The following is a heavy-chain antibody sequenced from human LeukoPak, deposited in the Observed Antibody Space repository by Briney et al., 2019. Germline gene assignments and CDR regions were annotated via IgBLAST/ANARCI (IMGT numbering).Heavy chain of an antibody. Sequence: PGGSLRLSCAASGFTVSSNYMSWVRQAPGKGLEWVAVIYSVGSTSYADSVKGRFTISRDNSKNTLFLQMNSLRAEDTAVYYCARRPAGTHYYYGMDVWGQGTTVTVSS. CDR1: GFTVSSNY. CDR3: ARRPAGTHYYYGMDV. V-gene: IGHV3-53*01. J-gene: IGHJ6*02. D-gene: IGHD6-13*01. CDR2: IYSVGST.